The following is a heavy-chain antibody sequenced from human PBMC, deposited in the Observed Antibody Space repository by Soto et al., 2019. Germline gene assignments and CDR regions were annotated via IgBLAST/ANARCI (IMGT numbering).Heavy chain of an antibody. CDR3: AGETRYGSGAFDI. V-gene: IGHV3-48*02. CDR2: ISSSSSTI. Sequence: GSLRLSCSASGFRFSSYSMKWGRQAPGKGLEWISYISSSSSTIFYADSVRGRFTISRDNAKNSLYLQMDSLRDEDTAVYYCAGETRYGSGAFDIWGQGTMVTVSS. D-gene: IGHD3-10*01. CDR1: GFRFSSYS. J-gene: IGHJ3*02.